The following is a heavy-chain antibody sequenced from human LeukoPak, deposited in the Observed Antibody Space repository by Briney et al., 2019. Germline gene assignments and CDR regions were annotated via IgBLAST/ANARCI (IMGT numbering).Heavy chain of an antibody. CDR1: DDSISDYY. Sequence: SETLSLTCTVSDDSISDYYRGWIRQPPGKGLEWIGYFHNSGTSTYNPSLKSRVTISADTSKNQFSLKLNSLTTADTAVYYCTRGTGWLIDYWGQGILVTVSS. V-gene: IGHV4-59*01. CDR3: TRGTGWLIDY. D-gene: IGHD3-16*01. CDR2: FHNSGTS. J-gene: IGHJ4*02.